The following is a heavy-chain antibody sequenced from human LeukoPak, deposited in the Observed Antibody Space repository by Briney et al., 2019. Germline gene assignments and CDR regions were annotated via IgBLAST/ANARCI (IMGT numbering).Heavy chain of an antibody. D-gene: IGHD6-19*01. CDR3: ASPSTIGYSSAWYVLADAFDI. Sequence: SGTLSFTCTGSGGSISSFYWSWIRQPPGKGLEWIGYIYYSGSTNYNPSLKSRVTISVDTSKNQFSLKLSSVTAADTAVYYCASPSTIGYSSAWYVLADAFDIWGQGTMVTVSS. V-gene: IGHV4-59*08. CDR2: IYYSGST. J-gene: IGHJ3*02. CDR1: GGSISSFY.